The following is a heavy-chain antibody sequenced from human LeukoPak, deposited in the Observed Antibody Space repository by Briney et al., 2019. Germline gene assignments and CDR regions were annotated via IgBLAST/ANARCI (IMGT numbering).Heavy chain of an antibody. CDR1: GFTVSYKY. CDR3: AKEHMAAAVYYFDY. V-gene: IGHV3-53*01. CDR2: IHSGGST. Sequence: GGSLRLSCAVSGFTVSYKYMSWVRQAPGKGLEWVSIIHSGGSTYYADSVRGRFTISGDNSKNTLYLQMNSLRAEDTAVYYCAKEHMAAAVYYFDYWGQGTLVTVSS. J-gene: IGHJ4*02. D-gene: IGHD2-15*01.